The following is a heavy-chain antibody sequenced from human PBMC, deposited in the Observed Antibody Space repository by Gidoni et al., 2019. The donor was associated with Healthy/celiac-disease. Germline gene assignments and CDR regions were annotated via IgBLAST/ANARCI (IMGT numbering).Heavy chain of an antibody. J-gene: IGHJ4*02. CDR3: ARDRLVADTAMVRDLTN. V-gene: IGHV4-38-2*02. CDR2: IYHSGST. D-gene: IGHD5-18*01. Sequence: QVQLQESGPGLVKPSETLSLTCTVSGYSISSGYYWGWIRQPPGKGLEWIGSIYHSGSTYYNPSLKSRVTISVDTSKNQFSLKLSSVTAADTAVYYCARDRLVADTAMVRDLTNWGQGTLVTVSS. CDR1: GYSISSGYY.